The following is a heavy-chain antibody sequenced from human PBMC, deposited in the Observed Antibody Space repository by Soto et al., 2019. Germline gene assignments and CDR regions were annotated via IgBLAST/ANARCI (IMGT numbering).Heavy chain of an antibody. CDR3: ASTYYDSSGYYFADAFDI. CDR2: IYPGDSDT. J-gene: IGHJ3*02. CDR1: GYSFTSYW. V-gene: IGHV5-51*01. D-gene: IGHD3-22*01. Sequence: GESLKISCKGSGYSFTSYWIGWARQMPGKGLEWMGIIYPGDSDTRYSPSFQGQVTISADKSISTAYLQWSSLKASDAAMYYCASTYYDSSGYYFADAFDIWGQGTMVTVSS.